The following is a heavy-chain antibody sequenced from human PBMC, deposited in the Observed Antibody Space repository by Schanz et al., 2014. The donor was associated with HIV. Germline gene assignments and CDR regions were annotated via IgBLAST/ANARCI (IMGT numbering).Heavy chain of an antibody. D-gene: IGHD5-18*01. V-gene: IGHV3-9*01. J-gene: IGHJ4*02. CDR3: AKSNGGDTAVVQYYFDY. Sequence: EVQVVESGGGLLQPGRSLRLSCAASGFIFNDFAMHWVRQAPGKGLEWVSTISWNSGSIAYADSVKGRFTISRDNAKNSLYLNMYSLRAEDTAVYFCAKSNGGDTAVVQYYFDYWGQGTLVSVSS. CDR2: ISWNSGSI. CDR1: GFIFNDFA.